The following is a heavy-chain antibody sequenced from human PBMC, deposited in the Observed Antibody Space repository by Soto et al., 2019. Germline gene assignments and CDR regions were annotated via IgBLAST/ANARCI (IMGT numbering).Heavy chain of an antibody. D-gene: IGHD3-22*01. J-gene: IGHJ4*02. CDR1: GFTFSNYG. V-gene: IGHV3-30*02. CDR3: ATGANFYYDTSRY. CDR2: IWHDVNNK. Sequence: LRLSCAASGFTFSNYGMHWVRQAPGKGLEWVAIIWHDVNNKYYADSVKGRFTISRDTSKSTLYLQMTSLRPDDTAVYYCATGANFYYDTSRYWGQGTLVTVSS.